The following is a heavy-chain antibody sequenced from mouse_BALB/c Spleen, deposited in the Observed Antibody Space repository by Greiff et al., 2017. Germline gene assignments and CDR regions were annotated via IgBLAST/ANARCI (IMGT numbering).Heavy chain of an antibody. CDR2: INPGSGGT. CDR1: GYAFTNYL. D-gene: IGHD1-1*01. CDR3: ARDGSSYDYAMDY. V-gene: IGHV1-54*03. J-gene: IGHJ4*01. Sequence: LQESGAELVRPGTSVKVSCKASGYAFTNYLIEWVKQRPGQGLEWIGVINPGSGGTNYNEKFKGKATLTADKSSSTAYMQLSSLTSDDSAVYFCARDGSSYDYAMDYWGQGTSVTVSS.